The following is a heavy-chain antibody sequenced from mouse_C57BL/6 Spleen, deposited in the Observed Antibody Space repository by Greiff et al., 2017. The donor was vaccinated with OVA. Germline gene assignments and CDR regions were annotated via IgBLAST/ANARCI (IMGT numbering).Heavy chain of an antibody. CDR1: GYTFTSYW. J-gene: IGHJ2*01. Sequence: QVQLQQPGAELVMPGASVKLSCKASGYTFTSYWMHWVKQRPGQGLEWIGEIDPTDSSTNYNQKFKGKSTLTLDKSSSTAYMRLSRLTSEDSAVYYCAETGCDYWGQGTTLTVSA. CDR2: IDPTDSST. D-gene: IGHD4-1*01. CDR3: AETGCDY. V-gene: IGHV1-69*01.